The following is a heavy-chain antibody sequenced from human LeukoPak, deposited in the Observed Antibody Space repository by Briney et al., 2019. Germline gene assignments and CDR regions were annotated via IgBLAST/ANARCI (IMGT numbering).Heavy chain of an antibody. D-gene: IGHD1-26*01. Sequence: TSETLSLTCAVSGGSISSSNWWSWVRQPPGKGLEWIGEIYHGGSTNYNPSLKSRVTISVDKSKNQFSLKLSSVTAADTAVYYCARDKREPRYAFDIWGQGTMVTVSS. CDR2: IYHGGST. CDR3: ARDKREPRYAFDI. V-gene: IGHV4-4*02. CDR1: GGSISSSNW. J-gene: IGHJ3*02.